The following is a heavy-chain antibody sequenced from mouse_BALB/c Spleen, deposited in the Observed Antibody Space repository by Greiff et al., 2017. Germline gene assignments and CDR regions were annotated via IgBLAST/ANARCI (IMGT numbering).Heavy chain of an antibody. CDR2: IWTGGGT. J-gene: IGHJ2*01. V-gene: IGHV2-9-2*01. CDR1: GFSLTSYD. Sequence: VQGVESGPGLVAPSQSLSITCTVSGFSLTSYDISWIRQPPGKGLEWLGVIWTGGGTNYNSAFMSRLSISKDNSKSQVFLKMNSLQTDDTAIYYCVRDALYYFDYWGQGTTLTVSS. CDR3: VRDALYYFDY.